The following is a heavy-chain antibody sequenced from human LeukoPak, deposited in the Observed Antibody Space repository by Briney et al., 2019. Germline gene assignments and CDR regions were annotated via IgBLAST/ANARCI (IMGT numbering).Heavy chain of an antibody. CDR1: GFTVSSNY. CDR3: ARNIYVWGSYRYFTDGMDV. Sequence: PGGSLRLSCAASGFTVSSNYMSWVRQAPGKGLEWVSVIYSDGSTYYADSVKGRFTISRDNSKNTLYLQMNSLRVEDTAVYYCARNIYVWGSYRYFTDGMDVWGQGTTVTVSS. V-gene: IGHV3-53*01. D-gene: IGHD3-16*02. CDR2: IYSDGST. J-gene: IGHJ6*02.